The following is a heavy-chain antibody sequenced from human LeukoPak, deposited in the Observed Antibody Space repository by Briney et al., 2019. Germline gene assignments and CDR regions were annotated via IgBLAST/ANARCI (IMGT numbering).Heavy chain of an antibody. V-gene: IGHV4-4*07. Sequence: SETLSLTCTVSGGSISSYYWSWIRQPAGKGLEWIGRIYTSGSTNYNPSLKSRVTMSVDTSKNQSSLKLSSVTAADTAVYYCAREPDYGDYPSSWFDPWGQGTLVTVSS. CDR1: GGSISSYY. CDR2: IYTSGST. J-gene: IGHJ5*02. CDR3: AREPDYGDYPSSWFDP. D-gene: IGHD4-17*01.